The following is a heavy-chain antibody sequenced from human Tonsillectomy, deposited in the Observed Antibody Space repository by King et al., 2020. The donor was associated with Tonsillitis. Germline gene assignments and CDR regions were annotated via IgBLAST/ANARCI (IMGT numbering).Heavy chain of an antibody. V-gene: IGHV3-9*01. CDR1: GFTFDNYA. J-gene: IGHJ6*02. Sequence: VQSGRSLRLSCAASGFTFDNYAMHWVRQAPGKGLEWVSGISWNGGSIGYADSVKGRFTISRDNAKNSLFLQMNSLRAEDTALYYCAKDTGISLSYGMDVWGQGTTVTVSS. CDR3: AKDTGISLSYGMDV. CDR2: ISWNGGSI. D-gene: IGHD6-13*01.